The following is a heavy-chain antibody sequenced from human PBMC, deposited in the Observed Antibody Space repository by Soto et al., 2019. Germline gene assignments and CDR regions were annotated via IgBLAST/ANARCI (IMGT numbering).Heavy chain of an antibody. CDR2: IYHSGST. Sequence: PSETLSLTCAVSGYSISSGYYWGWIRQPPGKGLEWIGSIYHSGSTYYNPSLKSRVTISVDTSKNQFSLKLSSVTAADTAVYYCARVPPPAPRIAVAGDYFDYWGQGTLVTVPQ. V-gene: IGHV4-38-2*01. D-gene: IGHD6-19*01. J-gene: IGHJ4*02. CDR3: ARVPPPAPRIAVAGDYFDY. CDR1: GYSISSGYY.